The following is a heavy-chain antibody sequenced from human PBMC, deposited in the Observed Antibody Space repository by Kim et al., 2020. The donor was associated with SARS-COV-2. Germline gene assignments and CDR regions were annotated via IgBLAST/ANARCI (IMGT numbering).Heavy chain of an antibody. CDR1: GFTFSGYW. Sequence: GGSLRLSCAASGFTFSGYWMHWVRQAPGKGLVWVSRVDYDGPGTRYADSVKGRFTISRDNAKNTLYLQMNSLRAEDTAVYYCVRDGVGDTPFDYWGQGTLVTVS. CDR3: VRDGVGDTPFDY. D-gene: IGHD1-26*01. J-gene: IGHJ4*02. CDR2: VDYDGPGT. V-gene: IGHV3-74*01.